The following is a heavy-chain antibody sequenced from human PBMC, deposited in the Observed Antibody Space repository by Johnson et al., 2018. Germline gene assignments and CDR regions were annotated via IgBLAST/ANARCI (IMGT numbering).Heavy chain of an antibody. CDR2: INANSGST. D-gene: IGHD4-23*01. Sequence: QVQLVESGAEVKKPGASVKVSCKASGYTFSSYYMHWVRQAPGQGLEWMGIINANSGSTFYAQRFQGRVTMTRDTSTSTLYMELSSLRSEDAAVFYCARALPGISNDAVDIWGQGTMVTVSS. J-gene: IGHJ3*02. CDR3: ARALPGISNDAVDI. CDR1: GYTFSSYY. V-gene: IGHV1-46*01.